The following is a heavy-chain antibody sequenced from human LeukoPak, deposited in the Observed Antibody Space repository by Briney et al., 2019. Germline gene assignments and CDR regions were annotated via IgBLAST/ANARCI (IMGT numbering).Heavy chain of an antibody. Sequence: GGSLRLSCAASGFTFRDYWMHWVRQAPGKGLEWVANIKQDGSKKSYVDSVKGRFTISRDNAKNSLYLQMNSLRAEDTAIYYCTRVGYIDEGIDYWGQGTLDTVSS. V-gene: IGHV3-7*04. CDR3: TRVGYIDEGIDY. CDR2: IKQDGSKK. D-gene: IGHD5-24*01. CDR1: GFTFRDYW. J-gene: IGHJ4*02.